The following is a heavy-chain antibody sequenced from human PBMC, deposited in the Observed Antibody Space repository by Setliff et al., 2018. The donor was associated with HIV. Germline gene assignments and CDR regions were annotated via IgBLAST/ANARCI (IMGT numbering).Heavy chain of an antibody. Sequence: ASVKVSCKVSGYTLTELSMHWVRQAPGKGLEWMGGFDPEEGETIYAQKFQGRVTITGDTSATTAYMELSSLRSEDTAVYYCARKWPGSEKAFDIWGQGTMVTVSS. V-gene: IGHV1-24*01. D-gene: IGHD5-12*01. CDR3: ARKWPGSEKAFDI. CDR2: FDPEEGET. CDR1: GYTLTELS. J-gene: IGHJ3*02.